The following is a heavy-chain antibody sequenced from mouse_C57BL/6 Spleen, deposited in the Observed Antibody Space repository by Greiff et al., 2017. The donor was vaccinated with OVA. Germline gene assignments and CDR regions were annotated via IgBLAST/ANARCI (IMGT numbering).Heavy chain of an antibody. CDR1: GFTFSSYA. V-gene: IGHV5-9-1*02. CDR3: TGGEDITTAY. J-gene: IGHJ3*01. D-gene: IGHD1-1*01. CDR2: ISSGGDYI. Sequence: EVMLVESGEGLVKPGGSLKLSCAASGFTFSSYAMSWVRQTPEKRLEWVAYISSGGDYIYYADTVKGRFTISRDNARNTLYLQMSSLKSEDTAMYYCTGGEDITTAYWGQGTLVTVSA.